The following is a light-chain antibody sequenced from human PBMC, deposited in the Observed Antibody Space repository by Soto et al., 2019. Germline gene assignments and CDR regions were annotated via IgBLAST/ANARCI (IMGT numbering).Light chain of an antibody. V-gene: IGKV1-12*01. CDR1: QGISSR. CDR3: QQAITFPWT. CDR2: GAS. Sequence: DIQMTQSPSSVSASVGDRVTITCRASQGISSRLAWYQQKPGKAPSLLIYGASSLQSGVPSRFSGSGSGTDFTLTIDSLQPEDFATYYCQQAITFPWTFGQGTKVEI. J-gene: IGKJ1*01.